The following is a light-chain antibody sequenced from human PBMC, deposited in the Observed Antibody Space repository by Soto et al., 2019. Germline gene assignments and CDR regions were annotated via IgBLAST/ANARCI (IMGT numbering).Light chain of an antibody. CDR2: EVS. CDR3: SSYTSDNTVV. V-gene: IGLV2-14*01. J-gene: IGLJ2*01. CDR1: SSDVGYYNY. Sequence: QSVLTQPASVSGSPGQSITTSCTGTSSDVGYYNYVSWYQQHPGKAPKLMIYEVSNRPSGVSNHFSASKSGNTASLTISGLQAEDEAYYYCSSYTSDNTVVFGGGTKVTVL.